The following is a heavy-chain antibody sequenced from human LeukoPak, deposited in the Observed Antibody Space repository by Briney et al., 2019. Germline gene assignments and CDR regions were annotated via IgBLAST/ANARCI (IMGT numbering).Heavy chain of an antibody. CDR2: IIPIFGTA. CDR1: GGTFSSYA. V-gene: IGHV1-69*13. CDR3: ARAEVGYYDSSGYYYPFDY. D-gene: IGHD3-22*01. Sequence: GASVKVTCKASGGTFSSYAIGWVRQAPGQGLEWMGGIIPIFGTANYAQKFQGRVTITADESTSTAYMELSSLRSEDTAVYYCARAEVGYYDSSGYYYPFDYWGQGTLVTVSS. J-gene: IGHJ4*02.